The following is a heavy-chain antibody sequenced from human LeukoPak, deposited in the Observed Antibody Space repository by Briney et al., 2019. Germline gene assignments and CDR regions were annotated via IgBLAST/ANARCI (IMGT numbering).Heavy chain of an antibody. CDR1: GFTFSSYR. Sequence: GGSLRLSCAASGFTFSSYRMTWVRQAPGKGLEWVANIKQDGNEKYYVDSVKGRFTISRDNAKNSLYLQMNSLRAEDTAVYYCARVPRSGYSYYFDYWGQGTLVTVSS. CDR3: ARVPRSGYSYYFDY. D-gene: IGHD3-22*01. J-gene: IGHJ4*02. CDR2: IKQDGNEK. V-gene: IGHV3-7*01.